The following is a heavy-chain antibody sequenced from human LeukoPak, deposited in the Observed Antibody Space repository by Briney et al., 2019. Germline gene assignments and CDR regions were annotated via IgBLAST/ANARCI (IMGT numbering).Heavy chain of an antibody. CDR1: GGSISSYY. Sequence: TASETLSLTCTVSGGSISSYYWSWIRQPPGKGLEWIGYIYYSGSTNYNPSLKSRVTISVDTSKNQFSLKLSSVTAADTAVYYCAREDLGAVAGSYWGQGTLVTVSS. CDR2: IYYSGST. J-gene: IGHJ4*02. D-gene: IGHD6-19*01. V-gene: IGHV4-59*12. CDR3: AREDLGAVAGSY.